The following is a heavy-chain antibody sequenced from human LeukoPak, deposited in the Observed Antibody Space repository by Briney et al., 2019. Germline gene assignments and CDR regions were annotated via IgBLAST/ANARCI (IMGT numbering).Heavy chain of an antibody. J-gene: IGHJ4*02. CDR2: INTNSGNP. Sequence: ASVKVSCKASGYTFTSYDMNWVRQAPGQGLEWMGWINTNSGNPTYGQGFTGRFVFSLDTSVSRAYLQFISLRAEDSAVYYCARAAAGTDFWGQGTLVTVSS. V-gene: IGHV7-4-1*02. CDR1: GYTFTSYD. CDR3: ARAAAGTDF. D-gene: IGHD6-13*01.